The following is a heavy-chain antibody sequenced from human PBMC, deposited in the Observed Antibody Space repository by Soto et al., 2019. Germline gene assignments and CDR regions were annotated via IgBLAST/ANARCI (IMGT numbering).Heavy chain of an antibody. CDR2: IYYSGST. J-gene: IGHJ4*02. V-gene: IGHV4-30-4*01. CDR3: AREVAATPRYFDY. D-gene: IGHD2-15*01. Sequence: PSETLSLTCTVSGGSISSGDYYWSWIRQPPGKGLEWIGYIYYSGSTYYNPSLKSRVTISVDTSKNQFSLKLSSVTAADTAVYYCAREVAATPRYFDYWGQGTLVTVSS. CDR1: GGSISSGDYY.